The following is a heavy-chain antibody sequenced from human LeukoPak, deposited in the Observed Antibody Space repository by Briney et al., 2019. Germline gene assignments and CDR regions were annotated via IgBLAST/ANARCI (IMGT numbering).Heavy chain of an antibody. V-gene: IGHV3-21*01. CDR2: ISSSSSYI. CDR1: GFTFSSYS. CDR3: ARDLSPQDY. J-gene: IGHJ4*02. Sequence: NPGRSLRLSCAASGFTFSSYSMNWVRQAPGKGLEWVSPISSSSSYIYYADSVKGRFTISRDNAKNSLYLQMNSLRAEDTAVYYCARDLSPQDYWGQGTLVTVSS.